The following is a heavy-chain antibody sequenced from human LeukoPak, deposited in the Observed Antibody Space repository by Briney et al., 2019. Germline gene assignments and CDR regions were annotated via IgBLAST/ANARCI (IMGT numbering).Heavy chain of an antibody. CDR3: ARLVGSSSWYYYYYYMDV. CDR2: ISWNSGSI. J-gene: IGHJ6*03. D-gene: IGHD6-13*01. CDR1: GFTFDDYA. V-gene: IGHV3-9*01. Sequence: PGGSLRLSCAASGFTFDDYAMHWVRQAPGKGLEWVSGISWNSGSIGYADSVKGRFTTSRDNAKNSLYLQMTSLRAEDTAVYYCARLVGSSSWYYYYYYMDVWGKGTTVTVSS.